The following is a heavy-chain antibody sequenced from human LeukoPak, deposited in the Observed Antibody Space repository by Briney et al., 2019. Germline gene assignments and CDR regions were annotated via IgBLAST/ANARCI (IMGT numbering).Heavy chain of an antibody. CDR1: GFTFSNYD. J-gene: IGHJ6*02. CDR2: INSDGSAT. CDR3: ASDSPYYGMDV. Sequence: GGSLRLSCAASGFTFSNYDMSWVRQVPGKGLLWVSRINSDGSATIYADSVRGRFTISRDNAKNTLYLQMSGLRVEDTAVYHCASDSPYYGMDVWGQGTTVTVSS. V-gene: IGHV3-74*01.